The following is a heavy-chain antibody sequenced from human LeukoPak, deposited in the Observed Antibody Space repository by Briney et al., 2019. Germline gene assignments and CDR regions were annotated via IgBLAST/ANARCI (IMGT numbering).Heavy chain of an antibody. J-gene: IGHJ4*02. CDR2: MWYDGSNK. V-gene: IGHV3-33*01. CDR3: AREDTSLVIAY. CDR1: GFTFSNYG. D-gene: IGHD5-18*01. Sequence: PGGSLRLSCAASGFTFSNYGMHWVRQAPGKGLEWVAVMWYDGSNKYYTDSVKGRFTISRDNSKNTLYLQINSLRAEDTAVYYCAREDTSLVIAYWGQGTLVTVSS.